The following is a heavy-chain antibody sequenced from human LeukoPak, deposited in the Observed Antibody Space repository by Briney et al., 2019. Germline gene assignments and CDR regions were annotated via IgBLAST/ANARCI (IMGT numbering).Heavy chain of an antibody. CDR3: ARGGRYCSGGSCPFDY. CDR1: GGTFSSYA. CDR2: IIPIFGTA. J-gene: IGHJ4*02. Sequence: GASVKVSCKASGGTFSSYAISWVRQAPGQGLEWMGGIIPIFGTANYAQKFQGRVTITADESTSTAYMELSSLRSEDTAVYHCARGGRYCSGGSCPFDYWGQGTLVTVSS. D-gene: IGHD2-15*01. V-gene: IGHV1-69*13.